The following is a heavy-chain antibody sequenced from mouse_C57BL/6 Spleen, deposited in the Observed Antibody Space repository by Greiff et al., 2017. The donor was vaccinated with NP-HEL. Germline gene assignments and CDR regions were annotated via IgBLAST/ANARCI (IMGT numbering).Heavy chain of an antibody. Sequence: EVQLQQSGPELVKPGASVKIPCKASGYTFTDYNMDWVKQSHGKSLEWIGDINPNNGGTSYNQKFKGKATLTVDKSSSTAYMELRSLTSEDTAVYYCARKITTVVANWYFDVWGTGTTVTVSS. J-gene: IGHJ1*03. V-gene: IGHV1-18*01. CDR1: GYTFTDYN. CDR2: INPNNGGT. D-gene: IGHD1-1*01. CDR3: ARKITTVVANWYFDV.